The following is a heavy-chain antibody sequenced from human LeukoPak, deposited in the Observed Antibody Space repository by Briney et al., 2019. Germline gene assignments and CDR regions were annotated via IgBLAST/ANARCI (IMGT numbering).Heavy chain of an antibody. Sequence: ASVKVSCKASGYTFTSYYMHWVRQAPGQGLEWMGIINPSGGSTSYAQKFRGRVTMTRDMSTSTVYMELSSLRSEDTAVYYCAREVRGIVVVSAAMTSWFDPWGQGTLVTVSS. CDR1: GYTFTSYY. V-gene: IGHV1-46*01. CDR2: INPSGGST. D-gene: IGHD2-2*01. CDR3: AREVRGIVVVSAAMTSWFDP. J-gene: IGHJ5*02.